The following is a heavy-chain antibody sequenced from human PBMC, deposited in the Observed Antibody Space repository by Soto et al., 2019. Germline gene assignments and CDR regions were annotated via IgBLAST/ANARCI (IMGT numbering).Heavy chain of an antibody. CDR1: GGPVSSGSYY. J-gene: IGHJ6*02. V-gene: IGHV4-61*01. CDR3: ARGEISGLLGHTYGMDV. D-gene: IGHD2-8*02. Sequence: PSETLSLTCTVSGGPVSSGSYYWSWIRQPPGKGLEWIGYIYYSGSTNYNPSLKSRVTISVDTSKNQFSLKLSSVTAADTAVYYCARGEISGLLGHTYGMDVWGQGTTVTVSS. CDR2: IYYSGST.